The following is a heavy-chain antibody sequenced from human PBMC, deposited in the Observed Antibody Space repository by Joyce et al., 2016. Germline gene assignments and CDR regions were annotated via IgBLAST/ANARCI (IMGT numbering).Heavy chain of an antibody. CDR2: INQDGSEK. V-gene: IGHV3-7*01. D-gene: IGHD1-14*01. CDR3: ARDIRYGYFDY. CDR1: GFTFSRYW. Sequence: EVQLVESGGDLVQPGGSLRLSCVASGFTFSRYWRNWVRQVPGKGREWVAGINQDGSEKYYVDSVKGRFTISRDNAKNSLYLQVNSLRAEDTAIYYCARDIRYGYFDYWGQGTLVTVSS. J-gene: IGHJ4*02.